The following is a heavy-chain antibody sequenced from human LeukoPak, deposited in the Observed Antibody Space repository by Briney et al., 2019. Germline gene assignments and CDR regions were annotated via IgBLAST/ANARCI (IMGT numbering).Heavy chain of an antibody. Sequence: PSETLSLTCTVSGGSISSYYWSWIRQPPGKGLEWIGYIYYSGSTNYIPSLKSRVTISVDTSKNQFSLKLSSVTAADTAVYYCARLNREWELLDYWGQGTLVTVSS. D-gene: IGHD1-26*01. CDR2: IYYSGST. CDR1: GGSISSYY. CDR3: ARLNREWELLDY. J-gene: IGHJ4*02. V-gene: IGHV4-59*08.